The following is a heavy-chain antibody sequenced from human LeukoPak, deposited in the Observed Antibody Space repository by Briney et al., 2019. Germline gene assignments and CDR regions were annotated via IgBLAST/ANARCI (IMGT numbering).Heavy chain of an antibody. CDR3: ARDLPHSSSWFDY. V-gene: IGHV1-3*01. Sequence: ASVKVSCKASGYTFTSYAMRWVRQAPGQRLEWMGWINAGNGNTKYSQKFQGRVTITRDTSASTAYMELSSLRSEDTAVYYCARDLPHSSSWFDYWGQGTLVTVSS. D-gene: IGHD6-13*01. J-gene: IGHJ4*02. CDR2: INAGNGNT. CDR1: GYTFTSYA.